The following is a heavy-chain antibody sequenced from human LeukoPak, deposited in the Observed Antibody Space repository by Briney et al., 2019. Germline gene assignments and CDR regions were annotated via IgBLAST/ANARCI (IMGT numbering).Heavy chain of an antibody. D-gene: IGHD2-15*01. Sequence: GSVKVSCTASGFTFTDYYIHWVRQAPGQGLEWMAWVNPNSGATNYAQTFQGRVTMTRDTSISTAYMELSRLRTDDTAVDYCARGQYFYSYINWGQGTLVTVSS. V-gene: IGHV1-2*02. J-gene: IGHJ4*02. CDR1: GFTFTDYY. CDR3: ARGQYFYSYIN. CDR2: VNPNSGAT.